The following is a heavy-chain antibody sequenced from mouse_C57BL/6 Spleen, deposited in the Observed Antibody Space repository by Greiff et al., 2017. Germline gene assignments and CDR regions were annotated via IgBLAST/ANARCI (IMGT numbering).Heavy chain of an antibody. CDR3: ARGIYYDYDGHWYFDV. CDR2: FHPYNDDT. Sequence: QVQLQQSGAELVKPGASVKMSCKASGYTFTTYPIEWMKQNHGKSLEWIGNFHPYNDDTKYNEKFKGKATLTVEKSSSTVYLELSRLTSDDSAVYYCARGIYYDYDGHWYFDVWGTGTTVTVSS. V-gene: IGHV1-47*01. D-gene: IGHD2-4*01. CDR1: GYTFTTYP. J-gene: IGHJ1*03.